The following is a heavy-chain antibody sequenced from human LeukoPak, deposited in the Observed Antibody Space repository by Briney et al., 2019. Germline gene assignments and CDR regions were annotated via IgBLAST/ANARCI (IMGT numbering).Heavy chain of an antibody. D-gene: IGHD1-26*01. Sequence: SETLSLTCTVSGYSISSGYYWGWIRQPPGKGLEWIGSIYHSGSTYYNPSLKSRVTISADTSKNQFSLKLSSVTAADTAVYYCARVPFLSGSYFYFYMDVWGKGTTVTVSS. CDR3: ARVPFLSGSYFYFYMDV. V-gene: IGHV4-38-2*02. J-gene: IGHJ6*03. CDR1: GYSISSGYY. CDR2: IYHSGST.